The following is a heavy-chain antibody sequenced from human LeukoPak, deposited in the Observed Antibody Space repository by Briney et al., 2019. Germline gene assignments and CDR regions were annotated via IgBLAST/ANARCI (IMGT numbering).Heavy chain of an antibody. CDR3: ASVPAGHWYFDL. CDR1: GGSISSGDYY. Sequence: SETLSLTCTDSGGSISSGDYYWSWIRQPPGKGLEWIGYIYYSGSTNYNPSLKSRVTISVDTSKNQFSLKLSSVTAADTAVYYCASVPAGHWYFDLWGRGTLVTVSS. CDR2: IYYSGST. J-gene: IGHJ2*01. V-gene: IGHV4-61*08.